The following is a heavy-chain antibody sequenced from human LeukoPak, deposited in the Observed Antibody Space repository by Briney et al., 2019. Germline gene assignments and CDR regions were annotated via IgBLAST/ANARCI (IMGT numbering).Heavy chain of an antibody. CDR1: GYTLTELP. D-gene: IGHD3-10*01. CDR3: ATDLAMVRGVIGGDY. J-gene: IGHJ4*02. CDR2: FDPEDGET. Sequence: ASVKVSCKVSGYTLTELPMHWVRQTPGKGLEWMGGFDPEDGETIYAQKFQGRVTMTEDTSADTAYMELSSLTSDDTAVYYCATDLAMVRGVIGGDYWGQGTLVTVSS. V-gene: IGHV1-24*01.